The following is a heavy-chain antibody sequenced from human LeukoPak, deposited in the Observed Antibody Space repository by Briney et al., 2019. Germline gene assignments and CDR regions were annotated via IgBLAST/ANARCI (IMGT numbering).Heavy chain of an antibody. V-gene: IGHV4-30-2*01. J-gene: IGHJ6*03. Sequence: PSETLSLTCTVSGGSISSGGYYWSWIRQPPGKGLEWIGYIYHSGSTYYNPSLKSRVTISVDRSKNQFSLKLSSVTAADTAVYYCARAHWTDDYYYYMDVWGKGTTVTVSS. D-gene: IGHD1-1*01. CDR3: ARAHWTDDYYYYMDV. CDR2: IYHSGST. CDR1: GGSISSGGYY.